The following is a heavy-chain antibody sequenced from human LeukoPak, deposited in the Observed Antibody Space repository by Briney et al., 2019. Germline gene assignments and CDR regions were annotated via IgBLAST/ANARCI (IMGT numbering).Heavy chain of an antibody. J-gene: IGHJ3*02. V-gene: IGHV3-20*04. Sequence: RTGGSLRLSCAASGFTFSDYYMSWVRQAPGKGLEWVSGINWNGGSTGYADSVKGRFTISRDNAKNSLYLQMNSLRAEDTALYYCARDYDSSGYSDAFDIWGQGTMVTVSS. CDR1: GFTFSDYY. CDR2: INWNGGST. D-gene: IGHD3-22*01. CDR3: ARDYDSSGYSDAFDI.